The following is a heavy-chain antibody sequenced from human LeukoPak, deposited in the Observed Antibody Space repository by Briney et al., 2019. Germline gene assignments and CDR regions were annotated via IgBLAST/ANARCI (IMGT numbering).Heavy chain of an antibody. D-gene: IGHD3-16*02. CDR1: GYTFTGYY. CDR2: INPNSGGT. J-gene: IGHJ4*02. CDR3: ARASMITFGGDIVFDY. V-gene: IGHV1-2*02. Sequence: ASVKVSCKASGYTFTGYYMHWARQAPGQGLEWMGWINPNSGGTNYAQKFQGRVTMTRDTSISTAYMELSRLRSDDTAVYYCARASMITFGGDIVFDYWGQGTLVTVSS.